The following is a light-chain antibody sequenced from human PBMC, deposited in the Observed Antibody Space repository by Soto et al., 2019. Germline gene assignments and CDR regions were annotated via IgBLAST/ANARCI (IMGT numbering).Light chain of an antibody. J-gene: IGLJ1*01. CDR2: EVS. Sequence: QSALTQAPSASGSPGQSVTISCTGTSSDVGGYNYVSWYQQHPGRAPKLMIYEVSKRPSGVPDRFSGSKSGNTASLTVSGLQTEDEADYYCSSYAGSNNQVFGTGTKLTVL. V-gene: IGLV2-8*01. CDR1: SSDVGGYNY. CDR3: SSYAGSNNQV.